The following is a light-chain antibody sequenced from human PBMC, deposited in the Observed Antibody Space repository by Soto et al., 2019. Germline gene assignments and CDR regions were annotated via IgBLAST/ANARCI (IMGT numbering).Light chain of an antibody. Sequence: SALTQPASVSGSPGQSITISCTGTNSDVGDYDYVSWYQQHPGKAPKLIIYEVDNRPSGVSNRFLGSKSGNTASLTISGLQAEDEADYYCSSYTSISTYVFGTGTKLTVL. CDR1: NSDVGDYDY. J-gene: IGLJ1*01. CDR3: SSYTSISTYV. V-gene: IGLV2-14*01. CDR2: EVD.